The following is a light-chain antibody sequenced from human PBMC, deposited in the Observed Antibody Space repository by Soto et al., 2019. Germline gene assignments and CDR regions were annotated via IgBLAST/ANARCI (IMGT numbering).Light chain of an antibody. Sequence: QSALTQPASVSGSPGQSITISCTGTSSDVGGYTYVSWYQRYPGKAPQLIIYEVSNRPSGVSNRFSGSKSGNTASLTISGLQAEDEADYYCSSFSRSTTLDSVFGTGTKLTVL. V-gene: IGLV2-14*01. CDR2: EVS. J-gene: IGLJ1*01. CDR1: SSDVGGYTY. CDR3: SSFSRSTTLDSV.